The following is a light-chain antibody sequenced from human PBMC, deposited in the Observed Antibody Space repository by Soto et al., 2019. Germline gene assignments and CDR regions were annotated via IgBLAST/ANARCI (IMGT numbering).Light chain of an antibody. V-gene: IGLV2-14*01. CDR3: SSYTTSGSYV. J-gene: IGLJ1*01. CDR2: EVI. CDR1: SSDVGGYNY. Sequence: QSVLPQPASVSGSPGQSLTMSCAGTSSDVGGYNYVSWYQQHPGKAPKLLIYEVINRPSGVSNRFSGSKSGNTASLTISGLQAEDEADYYCSSYTTSGSYVFGTGTKLTVL.